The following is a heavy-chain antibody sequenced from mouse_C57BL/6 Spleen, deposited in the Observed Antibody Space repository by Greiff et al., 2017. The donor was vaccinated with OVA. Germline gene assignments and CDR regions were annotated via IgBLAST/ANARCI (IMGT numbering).Heavy chain of an antibody. CDR1: GYTFTSYW. V-gene: IGHV1-52*01. Sequence: QVHVKQPGAELVRPGSSVKLSCKASGYTFTSYWMHWVKQRPIQGLEWIGNIDPSDSETHYNQKFKDKATLTVDKSSSTAYMQLSSLTSEDSAVYYCARGGLLRYAMDYWGQGTSVTVSS. J-gene: IGHJ4*01. CDR2: IDPSDSET. D-gene: IGHD1-1*01. CDR3: ARGGLLRYAMDY.